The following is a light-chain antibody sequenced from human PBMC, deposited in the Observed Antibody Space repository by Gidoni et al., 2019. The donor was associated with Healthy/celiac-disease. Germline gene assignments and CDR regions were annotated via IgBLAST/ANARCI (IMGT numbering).Light chain of an antibody. J-gene: IGKJ5*01. Sequence: ELVLTQSPGPLSSSPGERATLSCRASQSVSSSYLAWYQQKPGQAPRLLIYGASSRATGIPDRFSGSGAGTDFTLTISRLEPEYFAVYYCQQYGSSPLFGQGTRLEIK. V-gene: IGKV3-20*01. CDR2: GAS. CDR1: QSVSSSY. CDR3: QQYGSSPL.